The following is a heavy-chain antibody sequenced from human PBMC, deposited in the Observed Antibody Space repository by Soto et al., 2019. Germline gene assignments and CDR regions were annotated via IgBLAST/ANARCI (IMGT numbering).Heavy chain of an antibody. CDR2: IYHSGST. D-gene: IGHD3-16*02. CDR3: ASSSELSLFGY. Sequence: TLSLTCAVSGYSISSGYYWGWIRQPPGKGLEWIGSIYHSGSTYYNPSLKSRVTISVDTSKNQFSLKLSSVTAADTAVYYCASSSELSLFGYWGQGTLVTVSS. CDR1: GYSISSGYY. V-gene: IGHV4-38-2*01. J-gene: IGHJ4*02.